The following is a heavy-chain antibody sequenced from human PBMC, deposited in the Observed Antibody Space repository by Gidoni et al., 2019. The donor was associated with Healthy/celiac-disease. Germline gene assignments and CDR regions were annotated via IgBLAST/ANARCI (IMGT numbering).Heavy chain of an antibody. V-gene: IGHV4-34*01. CDR2: INHSGST. CDR1: GGSFSGYY. Sequence: QVQLQQWGAGLLKPSETLSLTCAVYGGSFSGYYWSWIRQPPGKGLEWIGEINHSGSTNYNPSLKSRVTISVDTSKNQFSLKLSSVTAADTAVYYCARGRIAAAGTLGIDYWGQGTLVTVSS. CDR3: ARGRIAAAGTLGIDY. D-gene: IGHD6-13*01. J-gene: IGHJ4*02.